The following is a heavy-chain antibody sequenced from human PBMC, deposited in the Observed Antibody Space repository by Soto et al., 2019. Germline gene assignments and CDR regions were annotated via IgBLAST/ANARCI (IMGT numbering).Heavy chain of an antibody. CDR3: ERGPFGRFDP. CDR2: IIPVFGTT. CDR1: GDSFGSYA. J-gene: IGHJ5*02. V-gene: IGHV1-69*13. Sequence: SVKVSCKASGDSFGSYAVSWVRQAPGQGLECMGAIIPVFGTTNYTQKFQGRVTITADDSTTKAYMELRSLRSDDTAVYYCERGPFGRFDPCGQGTMVTVSS. D-gene: IGHD3-10*01.